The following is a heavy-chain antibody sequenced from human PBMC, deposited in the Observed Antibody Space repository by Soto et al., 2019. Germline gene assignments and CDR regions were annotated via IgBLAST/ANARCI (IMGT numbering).Heavy chain of an antibody. D-gene: IGHD2-2*01. J-gene: IGHJ4*02. Sequence: PGGSLRLSCTVSGFAFNNYGINWVRQAPGKGLEWVSSISKSDYTYYSDSVKGRFTISRDNAKNSVSLQMNTLRVKDTAVYYCAREDSIIIPAVSDFWGQGTLVTVSS. CDR2: ISKSDYT. CDR3: AREDSIIIPAVSDF. CDR1: GFAFNNYG. V-gene: IGHV3-21*01.